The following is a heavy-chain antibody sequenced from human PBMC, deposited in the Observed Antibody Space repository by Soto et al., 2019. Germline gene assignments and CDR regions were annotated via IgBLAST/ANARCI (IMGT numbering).Heavy chain of an antibody. D-gene: IGHD4-17*01. CDR3: ARVRADYGDRYYYYYGMDV. J-gene: IGHJ6*02. Sequence: SVKVSCKASGGTFSSYAISWVRHAPGQGLEWMGGIIPIFGTANYAQKFQGRVTITADESTSTAYMELSSLRSEDTAVYYCARVRADYGDRYYYYYGMDVWGQGTTVTVSS. V-gene: IGHV1-69*13. CDR2: IIPIFGTA. CDR1: GGTFSSYA.